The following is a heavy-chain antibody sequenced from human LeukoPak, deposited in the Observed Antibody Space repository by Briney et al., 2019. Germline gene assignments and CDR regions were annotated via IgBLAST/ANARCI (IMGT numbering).Heavy chain of an antibody. V-gene: IGHV4-34*01. CDR2: INHSGST. CDR3: ARFDSSGCAAY. Sequence: SETLSLTCAVYGGSFSGYYWSWIRQPPGKGLEWIGEINHSGSTNYNPSLKSRVTISVDTSKNQFSLKLSSVTAADTAVYYCARFDSSGCAAYWGQGTLVTVSS. D-gene: IGHD6-19*01. J-gene: IGHJ4*02. CDR1: GGSFSGYY.